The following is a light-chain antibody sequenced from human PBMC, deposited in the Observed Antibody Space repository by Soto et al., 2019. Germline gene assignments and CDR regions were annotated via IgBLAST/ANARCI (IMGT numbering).Light chain of an antibody. CDR2: NTN. V-gene: IGLV8-61*01. J-gene: IGLJ2*01. CDR1: SGSVSTNYY. Sequence: QAAVTQEPSFSVSPGGTVTFTCGLSSGSVSTNYYPSWYQQTPGQAPRTLIYNTNSRSSGVPDRFSGSILGNKAALTITGAQADDESDYYCVLYMGLGISVFGGGTKLTVL. CDR3: VLYMGLGISV.